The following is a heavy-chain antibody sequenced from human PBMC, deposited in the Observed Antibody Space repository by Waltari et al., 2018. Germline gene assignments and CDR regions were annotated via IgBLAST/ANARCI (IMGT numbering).Heavy chain of an antibody. CDR1: GGSISSSY. V-gene: IGHV4-59*12. CDR3: ARDPRIAGTYNRFDV. Sequence: QLPLQESGPGLVKPSETLSVTCAVSGGSISSSYWSWIRPAPGKGLEWIGYIYGSGSSTNYNPSLKSRVTLSVDTSKNQLSLKLSSGTAADTAVYYCARDPRIAGTYNRFDVWGPGVLVTVSS. J-gene: IGHJ5*02. D-gene: IGHD1-20*01. CDR2: IYGSGSST.